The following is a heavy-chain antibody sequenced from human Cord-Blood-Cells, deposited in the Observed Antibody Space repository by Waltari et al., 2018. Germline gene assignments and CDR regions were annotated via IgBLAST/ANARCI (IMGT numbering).Heavy chain of an antibody. Sequence: GGLVQPGGSLRLSCAASGFTFSSYWMSWVRQAPGKGLEWVANIKQDGSEKYYVDSVKGRFTISRDNAKNSLYLQMNSLRAEDTAVYYCARDPAIGIAVAGTVDYWGQGTLVTVSS. CDR3: ARDPAIGIAVAGTVDY. J-gene: IGHJ4*02. D-gene: IGHD6-19*01. CDR1: GFTFSSYW. CDR2: IKQDGSEK. V-gene: IGHV3-7*01.